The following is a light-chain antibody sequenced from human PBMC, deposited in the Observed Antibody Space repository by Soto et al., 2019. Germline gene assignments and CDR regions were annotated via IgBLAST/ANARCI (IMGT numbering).Light chain of an antibody. J-gene: IGLJ1*01. V-gene: IGLV1-40*01. CDR2: GNS. CDR1: SSNIGAGYD. Sequence: QSVLTQPPSVSGAPGQRVTISCTGSSSNIGAGYDVHWYQQRPGTAPKLLIYGNSNRPSGVPDRFSGSKSGTSASLAITGLQAEDEADYYCQSYASSLSGRVFGTGTKLTVL. CDR3: QSYASSLSGRV.